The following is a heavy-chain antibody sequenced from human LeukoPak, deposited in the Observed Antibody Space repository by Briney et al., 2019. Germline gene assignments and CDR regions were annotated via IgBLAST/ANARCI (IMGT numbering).Heavy chain of an antibody. Sequence: PGGSLRLSCAASGFTFNSYPTHWVRQAPGKGLERVSGISASGGITSYADSVKGRFTISRDNSKNTLYLQMNSLRAEDTALYFCVLRHGTYYFDDWGQGTLVTVSS. CDR1: GFTFNSYP. J-gene: IGHJ4*02. CDR2: ISASGGIT. V-gene: IGHV3-23*01. D-gene: IGHD3-16*01. CDR3: VLRHGTYYFDD.